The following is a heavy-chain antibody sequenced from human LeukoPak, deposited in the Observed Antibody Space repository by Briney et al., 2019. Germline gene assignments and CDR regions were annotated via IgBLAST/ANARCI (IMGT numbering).Heavy chain of an antibody. CDR2: IYYSGST. Sequence: PSETLSLTCTVSGGSISSSSYYWGWIRQPPGKGLEWIGSIYYSGSTYYNPSLKSRVTISVDTSKNQFSLKLNSVTAADTAVYYCASPYGSGSYNYYFDYWGQGTLVTVSS. D-gene: IGHD3-10*01. CDR1: GGSISSSSYY. CDR3: ASPYGSGSYNYYFDY. V-gene: IGHV4-39*01. J-gene: IGHJ4*02.